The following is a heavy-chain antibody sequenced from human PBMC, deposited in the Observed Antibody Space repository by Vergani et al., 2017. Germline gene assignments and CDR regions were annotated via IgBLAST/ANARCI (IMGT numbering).Heavy chain of an antibody. D-gene: IGHD3-22*01. Sequence: EVQLVESGGGLVQPGRSLRLSCAASGFTFDDYAMHWVRQAPGKGLEWVSGISWTSGSIGYADAVKGRFTISRDNAKNSLYLQMNSLRAEDTALYYCAKDFSYYDSSGYYDYWGQGTLVTVSS. J-gene: IGHJ4*02. CDR2: ISWTSGSI. CDR3: AKDFSYYDSSGYYDY. CDR1: GFTFDDYA. V-gene: IGHV3-9*01.